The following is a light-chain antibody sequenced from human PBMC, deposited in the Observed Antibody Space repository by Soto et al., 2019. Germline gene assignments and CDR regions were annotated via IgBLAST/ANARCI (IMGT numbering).Light chain of an antibody. CDR2: DVS. Sequence: QSALTQPASVSGSPGQSITISCTGTSSDVGGYNSVSWYQQHPGKAPKLIIYDVSNRPSGVSNRFTGSKSGNTASLTISGLQAEDEADYYCSSYRRHSSYVFGTGTKVTVL. J-gene: IGLJ1*01. CDR3: SSYRRHSSYV. V-gene: IGLV2-14*03. CDR1: SSDVGGYNS.